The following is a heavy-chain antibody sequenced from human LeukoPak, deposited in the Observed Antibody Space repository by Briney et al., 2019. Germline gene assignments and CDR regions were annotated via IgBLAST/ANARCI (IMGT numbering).Heavy chain of an antibody. J-gene: IGHJ6*03. CDR3: ARVDGRDGYNYDYYYYMDV. CDR1: GGSISSYY. V-gene: IGHV4-59*01. CDR2: FYYSGST. D-gene: IGHD5-24*01. Sequence: PSETLSLTCTVSGGSISSYYWSWIRQPPGKGLEWIGYFYYSGSTNYNPSLKSRVTTSVDTSKNQFSLKLSSVTAADTAVYYCARVDGRDGYNYDYYYYMDVWGKGTTVTVSS.